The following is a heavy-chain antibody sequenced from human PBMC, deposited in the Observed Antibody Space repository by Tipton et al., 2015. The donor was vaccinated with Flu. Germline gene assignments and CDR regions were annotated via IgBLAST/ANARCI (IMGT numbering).Heavy chain of an antibody. CDR3: AKGGSLLLVAYNGFDP. D-gene: IGHD2-15*01. J-gene: IGHJ5*02. V-gene: IGHV1-46*01. Sequence: QVPLVQSGPEVKKPGASVTVSCKASGYTFTSYYMHWVRQAPGQGLEWMGIINPRGGSTSYAQTFQGRVTMTRDTSTSTVYMELSSLRSEDTAVYYCAKGGSLLLVAYNGFDPWGQGTLVTDSS. CDR2: INPRGGST. CDR1: GYTFTSYY.